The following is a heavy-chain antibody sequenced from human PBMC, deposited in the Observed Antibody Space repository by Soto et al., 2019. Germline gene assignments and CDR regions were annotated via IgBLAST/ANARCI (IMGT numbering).Heavy chain of an antibody. J-gene: IGHJ6*02. Sequence: SQTLSLTCVISGDSVSSNSAAWNWIRQSPSRGLEWLGRTYYRSKWYNDYAVSVKSRITINPDTSKNQFSLQLNSVTPEDTAVYYCARHHSSSWYGFDSGGYYYCYYGMDVWGQGTTVTVSS. CDR2: TYYRSKWYN. CDR3: ARHHSSSWYGFDSGGYYYCYYGMDV. CDR1: GDSVSSNSAA. D-gene: IGHD6-13*01. V-gene: IGHV6-1*01.